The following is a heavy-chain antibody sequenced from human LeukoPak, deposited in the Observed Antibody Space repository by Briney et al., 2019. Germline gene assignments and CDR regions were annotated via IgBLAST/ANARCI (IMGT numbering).Heavy chain of an antibody. CDR3: ARRGSNYDFWSGYFRGDWYFDL. CDR2: IYTSGST. CDR1: GGSISSSSYY. Sequence: SETLSLTCTVSGGSISSSSYYWSWIRQPAGKGLEWIGRIYTSGSTNYNPSLKSRVTISVDTSKNQFSLKPSSVTAADTAVYYCARRGSNYDFWSGYFRGDWYFDLWGRGTLVTVSS. V-gene: IGHV4-61*02. J-gene: IGHJ2*01. D-gene: IGHD3-3*01.